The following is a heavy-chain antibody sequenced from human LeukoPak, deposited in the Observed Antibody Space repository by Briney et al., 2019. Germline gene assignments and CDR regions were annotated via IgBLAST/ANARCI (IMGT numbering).Heavy chain of an antibody. D-gene: IGHD3-9*01. J-gene: IGHJ5*02. CDR1: GGSFSGYY. CDR2: INHSGST. V-gene: IGHV4-34*01. Sequence: PSETLSLTCAVYGGSFSGYYWSWIRQPPGKGLEWIGEINHSGSTNYNPSLKSRVTISVDTSKNQFSLKLSSVTAADTAVYYCARLTRYFDWLFPRGQGTLVTVSS. CDR3: ARLTRYFDWLFP.